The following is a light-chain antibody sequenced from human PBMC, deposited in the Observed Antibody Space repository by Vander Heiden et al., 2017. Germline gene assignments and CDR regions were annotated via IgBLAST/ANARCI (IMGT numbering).Light chain of an antibody. CDR3: QAWDDSAAVV. CDR2: QDT. V-gene: IGLV3-1*01. Sequence: SYELPQPPSVSVSPGQTASITCSGDKLGNKYACWYQQRPGQSPVLVIYQDTKRPSEIPERFSGSNSGNTATLTISGTQAMDEADYYCQAWDDSAAVVFGGGTKLTVL. J-gene: IGLJ2*01. CDR1: KLGNKY.